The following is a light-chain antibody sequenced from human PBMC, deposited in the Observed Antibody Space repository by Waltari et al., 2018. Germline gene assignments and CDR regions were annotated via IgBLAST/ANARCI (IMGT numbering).Light chain of an antibody. CDR1: SSDVGGYNY. J-gene: IGLJ3*02. CDR3: CSYAGSSTWV. CDR2: DVS. V-gene: IGLV2-23*02. Sequence: QSALTQPAPVPGSPGQSITISCTGTSSDVGGYNYFSWYQQHPGKAPKLMIYDVSKRPSGVSNRFSGSKSGNTASLTISGLQAEDEADYYCCSYAGSSTWVFGGGTKLTVL.